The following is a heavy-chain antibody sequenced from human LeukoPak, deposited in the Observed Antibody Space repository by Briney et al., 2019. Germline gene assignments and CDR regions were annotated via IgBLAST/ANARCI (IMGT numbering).Heavy chain of an antibody. CDR3: ARSSLEWLHEENWFDP. D-gene: IGHD3-3*01. CDR1: GFTFGSYS. Sequence: GGSLRLSCAASGFTFGSYSMNWVRQAPGKGLEWVSYISSSSSTIYYADSVKGRFTISRDNAKNSLYLQMNSLRAEDTAVYYCARSSLEWLHEENWFDPWGQGTLVTVSS. V-gene: IGHV3-48*01. CDR2: ISSSSSTI. J-gene: IGHJ5*02.